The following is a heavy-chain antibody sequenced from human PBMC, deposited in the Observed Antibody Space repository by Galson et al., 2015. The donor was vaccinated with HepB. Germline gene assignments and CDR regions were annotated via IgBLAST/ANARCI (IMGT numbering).Heavy chain of an antibody. J-gene: IGHJ4*02. Sequence: ETLSLTCTVSGGSISSSSYYWGWIRQPPGKGLEWIGTIYYTGGTYYSPSLKSRVTISVDTSNNQFSLRLRSVTAADTSVYYCARHYSGSYPRLFDYWGQGALVTVSS. CDR2: IYYTGGT. CDR1: GGSISSSSYY. V-gene: IGHV4-39*01. CDR3: ARHYSGSYPRLFDY. D-gene: IGHD1-26*01.